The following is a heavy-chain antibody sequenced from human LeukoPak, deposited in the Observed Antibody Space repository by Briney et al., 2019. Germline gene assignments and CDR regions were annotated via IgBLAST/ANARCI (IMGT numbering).Heavy chain of an antibody. J-gene: IGHJ4*02. V-gene: IGHV1-8*01. CDR2: MNPNSGNT. D-gene: IGHD2-2*01. CDR3: ARVHAAARADY. CDR1: GYTVTSYD. Sequence: ASVKVSCKACGYTVTSYDINWVRQATGQGLEWMGWMNPNSGNTGYAQKFQGRVTMTRNTSISTAYMELSSLRSEDTAVYYCARVHAAARADYWGQGTLVTVSS.